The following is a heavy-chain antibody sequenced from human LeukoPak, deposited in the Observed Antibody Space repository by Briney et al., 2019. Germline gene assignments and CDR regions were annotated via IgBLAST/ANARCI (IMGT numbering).Heavy chain of an antibody. Sequence: SETLSLTCTVSGGSISSSSYYWGWIRQPPGKGLEWIGSIYYSGSTYYNPSLKSRVTISVDTSKNQFSLKLGSVTAADTAVYYCARRAVAAGFDPWGQGTLVTVSS. V-gene: IGHV4-39*01. J-gene: IGHJ5*02. CDR1: GGSISSSSYY. D-gene: IGHD6-19*01. CDR2: IYYSGST. CDR3: ARRAVAAGFDP.